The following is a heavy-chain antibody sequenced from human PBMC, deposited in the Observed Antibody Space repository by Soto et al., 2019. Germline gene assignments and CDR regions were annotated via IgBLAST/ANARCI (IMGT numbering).Heavy chain of an antibody. J-gene: IGHJ5*02. D-gene: IGHD3-16*01. CDR3: AKDWGWPRGTSGWFDP. Sequence: GGSLRLSCAASGFTFSSYAMSWVRQAPGKGLEWVSAISGSGGSTYYADSVKGRFTISRDNSKNTLYLQMNSLRAEDTAVYYCAKDWGWPRGTSGWFDPWGQGTLVTVSS. CDR1: GFTFSSYA. V-gene: IGHV3-23*01. CDR2: ISGSGGST.